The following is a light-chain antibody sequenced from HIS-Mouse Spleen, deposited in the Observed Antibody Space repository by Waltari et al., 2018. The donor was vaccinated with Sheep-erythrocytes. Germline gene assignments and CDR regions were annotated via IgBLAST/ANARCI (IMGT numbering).Light chain of an antibody. CDR2: GAS. J-gene: IGKJ2*01. CDR3: QQYGSSPPYT. V-gene: IGKV3-20*01. Sequence: EIVLTQSPGTLSLSPGERATLSCRASQSVSSSYLAWYQQKPGPAPRLLIYGASSRATAIPDRFSGSGSGTDFTLTISRLEPEDFAVYYCQQYGSSPPYTFGQGTKLEIK. CDR1: QSVSSSY.